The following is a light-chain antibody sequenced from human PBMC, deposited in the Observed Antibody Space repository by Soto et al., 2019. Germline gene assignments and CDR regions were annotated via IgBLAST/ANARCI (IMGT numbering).Light chain of an antibody. V-gene: IGKV2-30*02. Sequence: DVVMTESPLSLPVTLGQPASISCRSNQSLVHSDGIAYFSWFQQRPGRSPRRXIYKVSNRDSGVPARFSGSGSGTDFALKISRVEAEDVGVYYCMQALQTPQTFGQGTKVDIK. CDR3: MQALQTPQT. CDR1: QSLVHSDGIAY. CDR2: KVS. J-gene: IGKJ1*01.